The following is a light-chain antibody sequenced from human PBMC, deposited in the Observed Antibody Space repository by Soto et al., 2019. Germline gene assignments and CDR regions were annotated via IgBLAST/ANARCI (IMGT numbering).Light chain of an antibody. V-gene: IGKV1-33*01. J-gene: IGKJ3*01. CDR3: QHYNNLPPFT. CDR2: GAS. CDR1: QDIGTS. Sequence: DIQMTESPSSLSASVGARVSITCQASQDIGTSLSWFQHKPGRAPKLLIYGASYLETGVPSRFRGSGYGTDFTFTITSLQPEDIATYYCQHYNNLPPFTFGPGTIVDIK.